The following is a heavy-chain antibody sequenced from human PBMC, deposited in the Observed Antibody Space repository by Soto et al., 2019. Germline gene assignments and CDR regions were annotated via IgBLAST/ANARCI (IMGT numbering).Heavy chain of an antibody. D-gene: IGHD3-10*01. CDR1: GYIFTSYG. J-gene: IGHJ6*02. Sequence: QVQLVHSEAEVKKPGASVKVSCKTSGYIFTSYGISWVRQAPGQGLEWMGWISTHNGNTNYAQKLQDRVTMTTDTSTSTAYMELRSLRSDDTAVYYCARENSYYGSGTYYFYGMDVWGHGTTVTVSS. CDR3: ARENSYYGSGTYYFYGMDV. V-gene: IGHV1-18*01. CDR2: ISTHNGNT.